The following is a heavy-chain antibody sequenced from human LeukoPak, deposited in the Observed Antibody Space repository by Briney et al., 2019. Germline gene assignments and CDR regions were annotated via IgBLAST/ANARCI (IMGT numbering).Heavy chain of an antibody. V-gene: IGHV3-7*01. D-gene: IGHD6-19*01. CDR3: ARANREWLVLKAFDY. CDR1: GFTFSSYW. CDR2: IKQDGSEK. Sequence: PGGSLRLSCAASGFTFSSYWMSWVRQAPGKGLEWVANIKQDGSEKYCVDSVEGRFTVSRDNAKNSLYLQMNSLRAEDTAVYYYARANREWLVLKAFDYWGQGTLVTVSS. J-gene: IGHJ4*02.